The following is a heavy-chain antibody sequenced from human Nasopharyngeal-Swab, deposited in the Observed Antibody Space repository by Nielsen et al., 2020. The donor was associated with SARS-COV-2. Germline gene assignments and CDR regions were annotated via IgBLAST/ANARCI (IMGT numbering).Heavy chain of an antibody. CDR1: GFTFSSYS. CDR2: ISSSSSYT. J-gene: IGHJ5*02. D-gene: IGHD3-3*01. Sequence: GESLKISCAASGFTFSSYSMNWVRQAPGKGLEWVSSISSSSSYTHYADSVRGRFTISRDNAKNSVYLQMNSLRAEDTAVYYCARMEAPWGQGTLVTVSS. V-gene: IGHV3-21*03. CDR3: ARMEAP.